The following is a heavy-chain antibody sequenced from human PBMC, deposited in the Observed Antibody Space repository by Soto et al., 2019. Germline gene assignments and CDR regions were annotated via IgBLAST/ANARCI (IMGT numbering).Heavy chain of an antibody. CDR3: ARIMSLVEKYWYGLDV. CDR1: GFTVSNHA. V-gene: IGHV3-23*01. CDR2: ISGSDGRT. Sequence: VQLLESGGGVVQPGGSLRLSCAASGFTVSNHAMDWVRQAPGKGLESIASISGSDGRTYYKDSVKGRFTISRDNSKSTLYLQMSSLTVEDTAVYYCARIMSLVEKYWYGLDVWGHGTTVLVSS. J-gene: IGHJ6*02. D-gene: IGHD2-8*02.